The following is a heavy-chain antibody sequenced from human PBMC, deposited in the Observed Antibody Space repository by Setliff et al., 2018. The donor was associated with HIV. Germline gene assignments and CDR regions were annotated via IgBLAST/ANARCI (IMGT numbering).Heavy chain of an antibody. CDR3: VRLTADRGYFMDV. CDR2: IDSNNGNR. Sequence: ASVKVSCKASGYSLSTYAISWVRQAPGQGLEWMGWIDSNNGNRNFAQKFRGRVTMTTDISTNTAYMEVRSLSFDDTAVYYCVRLTADRGYFMDVWGKGTAVTV. J-gene: IGHJ6*03. V-gene: IGHV1-18*01. CDR1: GYSLSTYA.